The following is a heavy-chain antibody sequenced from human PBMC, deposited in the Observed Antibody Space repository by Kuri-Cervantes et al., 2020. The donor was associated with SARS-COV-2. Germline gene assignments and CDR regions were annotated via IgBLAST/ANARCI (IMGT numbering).Heavy chain of an antibody. CDR1: GFSFSSDA. D-gene: IGHD3-3*01. J-gene: IGHJ5*02. Sequence: GGSLRLSCEASGFSFSSDAMHWVRQTPGKGLEWVALMSHDGSSIYYADSVKGRFTISRDNSKNTLYLEMSSLRVEDAAVYYCARDVVHDFWSGYENWFDPWGQGTLVTVSS. CDR3: ARDVVHDFWSGYENWFDP. V-gene: IGHV3-30*04. CDR2: MSHDGSSI.